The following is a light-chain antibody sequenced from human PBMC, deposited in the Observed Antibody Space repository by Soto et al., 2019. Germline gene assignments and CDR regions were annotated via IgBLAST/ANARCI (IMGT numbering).Light chain of an antibody. CDR2: GVS. CDR1: QSVSSNY. Sequence: EVVLTQSPGTLSLSPWESATLSCRASQSVSSNYLAWYQQKPGQAPRLLIYGVSTRATGIPDRFSGSGSGTDFSLTISRLEPEDFALYYCQQYFTSPLTFGGGTKVAIK. J-gene: IGKJ4*01. V-gene: IGKV3-20*01. CDR3: QQYFTSPLT.